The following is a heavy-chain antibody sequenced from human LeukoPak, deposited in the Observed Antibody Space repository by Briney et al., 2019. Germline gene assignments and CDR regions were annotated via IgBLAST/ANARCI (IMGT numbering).Heavy chain of an antibody. D-gene: IGHD2-2*02. J-gene: IGHJ4*02. CDR3: ARRVGYCSSTSCYSTPYSDY. V-gene: IGHV5-51*01. Sequence: GESLKISCKGSGYSFTSYWIGWVRQMPGKGLEWMGIIYPGDSDTRYSPSFQGQVTISADKSISTAYLQWSSLKASDTAMYYCARRVGYCSSTSCYSTPYSDYWGQGTLVTVSS. CDR2: IYPGDSDT. CDR1: GYSFTSYW.